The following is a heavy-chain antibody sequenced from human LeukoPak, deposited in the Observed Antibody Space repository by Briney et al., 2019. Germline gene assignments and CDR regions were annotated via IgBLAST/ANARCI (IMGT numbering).Heavy chain of an antibody. J-gene: IGHJ3*02. D-gene: IGHD2/OR15-2a*01. CDR1: GFTFSSYG. V-gene: IGHV3-30*02. CDR3: AKNGNTFDI. Sequence: GGSLRLSCAASGFTFSSYGVHWVRQAPGKGLEWVSFIRYDGTSKFYADSVKGRFTITRDKSKNTLYLQMNSLRAEDTAVYYWAKNGNTFDIWGQGTTVTVSS. CDR2: IRYDGTSK.